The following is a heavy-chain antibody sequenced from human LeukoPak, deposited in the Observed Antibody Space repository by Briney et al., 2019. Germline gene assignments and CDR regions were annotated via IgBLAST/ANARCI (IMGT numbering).Heavy chain of an antibody. J-gene: IGHJ2*01. CDR1: GFTLSSYA. CDR3: AKGSREYSSSWYWYFDL. CDR2: ISGSGGST. V-gene: IGHV3-23*01. Sequence: GGSLRLSCAASGFTLSSYAMSWVRQAPGKGLEWVSAISGSGGSTYYADSVKGRFTISRDNSKNTLYLQMNSLRAEDTAVYYCAKGSREYSSSWYWYFDLWGRGTLVTVSS. D-gene: IGHD6-13*01.